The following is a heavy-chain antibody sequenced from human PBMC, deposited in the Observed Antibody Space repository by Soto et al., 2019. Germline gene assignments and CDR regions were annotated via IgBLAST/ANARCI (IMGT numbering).Heavy chain of an antibody. CDR2: INAYNGNT. V-gene: IGHV1-18*01. J-gene: IGHJ4*02. CDR1: GYTFTSYG. CDR3: ARSIVVVTALDY. Sequence: GASVKVSCKASGYTFTSYGISWVRQAPGQGLEWMGWINAYNGNTNYAQKFQGRATITRDTSASTAYMELSSLRSEDTAVYYCARSIVVVTALDYWGQGTLVTVSS. D-gene: IGHD2-21*02.